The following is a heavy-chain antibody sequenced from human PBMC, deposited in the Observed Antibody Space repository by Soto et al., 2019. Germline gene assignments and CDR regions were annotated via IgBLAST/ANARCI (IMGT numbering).Heavy chain of an antibody. Sequence: QVQLQESGPGLLKPSQTLSLTCAVSGGSISHVYYYWSWIRQLPDKGLEWIGHIYNGGSTYNNPSLTSRVTISVDTARNQCSLQLTSVSAADTAVYYCATGTSGDKVDSWGQGILVTVSS. V-gene: IGHV4-30-4*01. D-gene: IGHD3-16*01. J-gene: IGHJ4*02. CDR1: GGSISHVYYY. CDR2: IYNGGST. CDR3: ATGTSGDKVDS.